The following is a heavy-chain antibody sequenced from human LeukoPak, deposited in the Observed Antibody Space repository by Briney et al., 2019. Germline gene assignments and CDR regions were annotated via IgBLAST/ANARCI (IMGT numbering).Heavy chain of an antibody. CDR3: ARESSGGDSHDAFDI. CDR2: INPNSGGT. V-gene: IGHV1-2*02. D-gene: IGHD3-10*01. Sequence: ASVKVSCKASGYTFTGYYMHWVRQAPGQGLEWMGWINPNSGGTNYAKKFQGRVTMTRDTSISTAYMELSRLRSDDTAVYYCARESSGGDSHDAFDIWSQGTMVTVSS. J-gene: IGHJ3*02. CDR1: GYTFTGYY.